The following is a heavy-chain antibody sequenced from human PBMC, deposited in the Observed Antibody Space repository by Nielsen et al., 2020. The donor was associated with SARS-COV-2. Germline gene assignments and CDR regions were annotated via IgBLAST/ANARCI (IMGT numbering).Heavy chain of an antibody. J-gene: IGHJ6*02. CDR1: GFTFSSYA. CDR3: ARAYHDYGDFQNYYYGMDV. CDR2: IYSGGSST. V-gene: IGHV3-23*03. Sequence: GGSLRLSCAASGFTFSSYAMSWVRQAPGKGLEWVSVIYSGGSSTYYADSVKGRFTISRDNSKNTLYLQMNSLRAGDTAVYYCARAYHDYGDFQNYYYGMDVWGQGTTVTVSS. D-gene: IGHD4-17*01.